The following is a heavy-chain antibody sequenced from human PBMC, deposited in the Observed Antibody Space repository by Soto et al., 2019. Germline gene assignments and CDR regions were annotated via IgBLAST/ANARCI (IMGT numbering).Heavy chain of an antibody. Sequence: GGSLRLSCAASGFTFSSYAMSWVRQAPGKGLEWVSAISGSGGSTYYADSVKGRFTISRDNSKNTLYLQMNSLRAEDTAVYYCELDGDIVVVPAAMPHPSYWGQGTLVTVSS. CDR1: GFTFSSYA. CDR3: ELDGDIVVVPAAMPHPSY. D-gene: IGHD2-2*01. CDR2: ISGSGGST. J-gene: IGHJ4*02. V-gene: IGHV3-23*01.